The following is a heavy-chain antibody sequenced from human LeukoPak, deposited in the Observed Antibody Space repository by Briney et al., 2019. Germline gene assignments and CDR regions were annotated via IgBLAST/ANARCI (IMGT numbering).Heavy chain of an antibody. Sequence: PSETLSLTCTVSGGSISSYYWSWIRQPPGKGLEWIGEINHSGSTNYNPSLKSRVTISVDTSKNQFSLKLSSVTAADTAVYYCARGRLRPSTMVRGVPYYFDYWGQGTLVTVSS. CDR3: ARGRLRPSTMVRGVPYYFDY. CDR1: GGSISSYY. CDR2: INHSGST. J-gene: IGHJ4*02. V-gene: IGHV4-34*01. D-gene: IGHD3-10*01.